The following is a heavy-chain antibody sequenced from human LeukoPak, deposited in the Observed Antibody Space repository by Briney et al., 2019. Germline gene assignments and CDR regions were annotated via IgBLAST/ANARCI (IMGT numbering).Heavy chain of an antibody. CDR3: ATQIAARPPRGYYFDY. CDR1: GGSISSGGYY. Sequence: SETLSLTCTVSGGSISSGGYYWSWIRQQPGKGLEWIGYIYYSGSTYYNPSRKSRVTISVDTSKNPFSMQVSSGTGAETAVYYCATQIAARPPRGYYFDYWGQGTLVTVSS. CDR2: IYYSGST. V-gene: IGHV4-31*03. D-gene: IGHD6-6*01. J-gene: IGHJ4*02.